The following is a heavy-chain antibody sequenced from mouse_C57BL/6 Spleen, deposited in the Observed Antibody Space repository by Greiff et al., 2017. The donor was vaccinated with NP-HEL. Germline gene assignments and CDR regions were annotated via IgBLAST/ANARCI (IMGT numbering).Heavy chain of an antibody. J-gene: IGHJ2*01. CDR1: GYAFSSSG. D-gene: IGHD3-2*02. V-gene: IGHV1-82*01. CDR2: IYPGGGDT. Sequence: VQLQQSGPELVKPGASVKISCKASGYAFSSSGMNWVKQRPGKGLEWIGRIYPGGGDTYYTGKVKGKATLTADNSSSTAYMQLSSLTSEDSAVYFCACSAGYYFDYWGHGTTLTVSS. CDR3: ACSAGYYFDY.